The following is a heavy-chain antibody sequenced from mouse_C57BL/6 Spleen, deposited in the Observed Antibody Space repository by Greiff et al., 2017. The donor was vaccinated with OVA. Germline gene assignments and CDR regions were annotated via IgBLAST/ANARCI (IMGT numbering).Heavy chain of an antibody. V-gene: IGHV1-69*01. CDR3: AASYYGSSYGAY. Sequence: QVQLQQPGAELVMPGASVKLSCKASGYTFTSYWMHWVKQRPGQGLEWIGEIDPSDSYTNYNQKFKGKSTLTVDKSSSTAYMQLSSLTSEDAAVYYCAASYYGSSYGAYWGQGTLVTVSA. J-gene: IGHJ3*01. CDR1: GYTFTSYW. D-gene: IGHD1-1*01. CDR2: IDPSDSYT.